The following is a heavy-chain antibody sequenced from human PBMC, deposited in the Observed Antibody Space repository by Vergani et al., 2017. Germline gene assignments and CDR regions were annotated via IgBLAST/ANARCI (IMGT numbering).Heavy chain of an antibody. D-gene: IGHD2-2*01. CDR2: INNNGGST. J-gene: IGHJ3*01. Sequence: QLLESGGGLIQPGGSLRLFCAASGFTFNSYAMTWVRQAPGKGLEWVSGINNNGGSTYYADSLKGRFTISRDNSKNTLYLQMTDLRAEDTATYYWAKVGGSTSCPYGGVAFDVWGHGTMVTVSS. V-gene: IGHV3-23*01. CDR3: AKVGGSTSCPYGGVAFDV. CDR1: GFTFNSYA.